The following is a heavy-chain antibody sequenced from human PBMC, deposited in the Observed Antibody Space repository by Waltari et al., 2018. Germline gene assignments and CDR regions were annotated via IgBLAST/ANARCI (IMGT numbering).Heavy chain of an antibody. Sequence: EVQLLESGGGLVQPGGSLRLSCAASGFTFSSYAMSWVRQAPGKGLEWVSAISGSGGSTYYADSVKGRFTISRDNSKNTLCLQMNSLRAEDTAVYYCAKSYYYDSSGYAPEYYYYYYMDVWGKGTTVTVSS. D-gene: IGHD3-22*01. V-gene: IGHV3-23*01. CDR1: GFTFSSYA. CDR2: ISGSGGST. J-gene: IGHJ6*03. CDR3: AKSYYYDSSGYAPEYYYYYYMDV.